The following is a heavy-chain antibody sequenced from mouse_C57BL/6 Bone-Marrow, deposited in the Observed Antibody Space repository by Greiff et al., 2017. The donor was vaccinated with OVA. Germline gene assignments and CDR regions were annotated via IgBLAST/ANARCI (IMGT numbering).Heavy chain of an antibody. Sequence: VQLKESGPELVKPGASVKISCKASGYSFTGYYMNWVKQSPEKSLEWIGEINPSTGGTTYNQKFKAKATLTVDKSSSTAYMQLKSLTSEDSAVYYCARPSNWDDFDYWGQGTTLTVSS. J-gene: IGHJ2*01. D-gene: IGHD4-1*01. CDR2: INPSTGGT. CDR1: GYSFTGYY. CDR3: ARPSNWDDFDY. V-gene: IGHV1-42*01.